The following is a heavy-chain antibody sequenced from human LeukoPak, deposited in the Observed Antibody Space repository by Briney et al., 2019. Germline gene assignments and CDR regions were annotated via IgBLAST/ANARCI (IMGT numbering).Heavy chain of an antibody. CDR1: GGSISSYY. Sequence: SETLSLTCTVSGGSISSYYWTWIRQSPGKGLEWIGYIHYGGTTDYNPSLKSRVTMPVDTSKNQFSLKLNSVTVADTAVYLCASGHFSGTYSSPFGYWGQGTLVTVSS. D-gene: IGHD1-26*01. V-gene: IGHV4-59*08. CDR3: ASGHFSGTYSSPFGY. CDR2: IHYGGTT. J-gene: IGHJ4*02.